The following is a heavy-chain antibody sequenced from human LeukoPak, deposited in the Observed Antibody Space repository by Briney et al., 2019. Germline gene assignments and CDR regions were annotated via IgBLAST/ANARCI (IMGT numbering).Heavy chain of an antibody. CDR2: ISYDGSNK. V-gene: IGHV3-30-3*01. CDR1: GFTFSSYA. Sequence: GGSLRLSCAASGFTFSSYAMHWVRQAPGKGLEWVAVISYDGSNKYYADSVKGRFTISRDNSKNTLYLQMNSLRAEDTAVYYCARDEPSPDSTDLDYWGQGTLVTVSS. CDR3: ARDEPSPDSTDLDY. D-gene: IGHD2/OR15-2a*01. J-gene: IGHJ4*02.